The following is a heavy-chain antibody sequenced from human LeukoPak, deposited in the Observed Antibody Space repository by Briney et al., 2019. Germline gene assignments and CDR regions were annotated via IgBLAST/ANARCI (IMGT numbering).Heavy chain of an antibody. CDR2: ISPNSDDT. CDR1: GYTFSDYY. CDR3: AGNYGHNSKYFDY. Sequence: GASVKVSCKASGYTFSDYYIHWVRQAPGQGLEWMGWISPNSDDTNFAQIFQGRVIMTRDTSISTAYMELSRLTSDDTALYYCAGNYGHNSKYFDYWGQGTLVTVSS. J-gene: IGHJ4*02. V-gene: IGHV1-2*02. D-gene: IGHD4-17*01.